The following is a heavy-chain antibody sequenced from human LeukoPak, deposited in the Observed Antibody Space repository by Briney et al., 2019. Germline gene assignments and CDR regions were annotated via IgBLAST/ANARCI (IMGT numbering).Heavy chain of an antibody. CDR2: IKSKRDGEAT. V-gene: IGHV3-15*01. J-gene: IGHJ4*02. D-gene: IGHD3-22*01. Sequence: MTGGSLRLSCGASGFSFSGAWMSWVRQAPGKGLEWVARIKSKRDGEATDHAAPVKGRFSISRDDSKTTLYLQMNSLKTEDTAMYYCATDDYYARSGPSGADYFDYWGQGILVTVSS. CDR1: GFSFSGAW. CDR3: ATDDYYARSGPSGADYFDY.